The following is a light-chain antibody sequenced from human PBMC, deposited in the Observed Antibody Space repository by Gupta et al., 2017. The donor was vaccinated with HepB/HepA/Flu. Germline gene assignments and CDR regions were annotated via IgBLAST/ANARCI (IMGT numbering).Light chain of an antibody. V-gene: IGLV2-14*03. CDR2: DVC. CDR1: SSDVGAQNF. CDR3: NAYATTDTYV. Sequence: SALTQPASVSGSPGQSITISCTGTSSDVGAQNFVSWYQQHPGKAPKLIIYDVCNRPAGVANRFSGSKAGNTASLTISGLQAEDAADYHCNAYATTDTYVFGTGTKVTVL. J-gene: IGLJ1*01.